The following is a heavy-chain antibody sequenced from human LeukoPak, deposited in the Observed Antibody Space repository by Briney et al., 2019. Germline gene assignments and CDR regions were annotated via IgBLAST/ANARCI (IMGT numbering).Heavy chain of an antibody. V-gene: IGHV4-59*08. Sequence: SETLSLTCTVSGGSISTYYWSWVRQPPGKGLEWIGYIYYSGSTNYNPSLKSRVTISVDTSKNQFSLKLTSVTAADTAVYYCARHYDSSGYWYYFDYWGQGTLVTVSS. CDR1: GGSISTYY. J-gene: IGHJ4*02. CDR3: ARHYDSSGYWYYFDY. D-gene: IGHD3-22*01. CDR2: IYYSGST.